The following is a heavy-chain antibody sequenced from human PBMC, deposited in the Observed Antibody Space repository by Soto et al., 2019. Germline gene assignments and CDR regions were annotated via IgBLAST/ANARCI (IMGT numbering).Heavy chain of an antibody. CDR2: IKQDGSEK. CDR1: GFTFSSYW. V-gene: IGHV3-7*01. D-gene: IGHD4-4*01. J-gene: IGHJ4*02. CDR3: ATIGHYSNWASFDY. Sequence: GGSLRLSCAASGFTFSSYWMSWVRQAPGKGLEWVANIKQDGSEKYYVDSVKGRFIISRNNAQNSLYLQMNSLRAEDTAVYYCATIGHYSNWASFDYWGQGTLVTVSS.